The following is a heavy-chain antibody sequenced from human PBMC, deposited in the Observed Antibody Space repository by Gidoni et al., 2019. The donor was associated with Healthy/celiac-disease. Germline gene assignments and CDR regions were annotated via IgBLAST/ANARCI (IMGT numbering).Heavy chain of an antibody. Sequence: QVQLQQWGAGLLKPSETLSLTCAVHGGSFSGYYWSWIRQPPGKGLEWIGEINHSGSTNYNPSLKSRVTISVDTSKNQFSLKLSSVTAADTAVYYCARGSGVSSSWPRMSFRWFDPWGQGTLVTVSS. CDR1: GGSFSGYY. CDR2: INHSGST. J-gene: IGHJ5*02. D-gene: IGHD6-13*01. CDR3: ARGSGVSSSWPRMSFRWFDP. V-gene: IGHV4-34*01.